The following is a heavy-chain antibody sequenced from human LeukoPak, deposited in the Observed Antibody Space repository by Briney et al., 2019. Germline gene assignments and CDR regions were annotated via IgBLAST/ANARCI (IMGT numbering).Heavy chain of an antibody. CDR2: ISSSGSTI. J-gene: IGHJ4*02. Sequence: GGSLRLSCAASGFTFSSYEMNWVRQAPGKGLEWVSYISSSGSTIYYADSVKGRFTISRDNAKNSLYLQMNGLRAEDTAVYYCARVGYSYGYYFDYWGQGTLVTVSS. D-gene: IGHD5-18*01. V-gene: IGHV3-48*03. CDR1: GFTFSSYE. CDR3: ARVGYSYGYYFDY.